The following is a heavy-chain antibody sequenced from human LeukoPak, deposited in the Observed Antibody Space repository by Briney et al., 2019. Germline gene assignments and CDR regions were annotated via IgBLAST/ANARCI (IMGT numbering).Heavy chain of an antibody. J-gene: IGHJ3*02. V-gene: IGHV1-2*02. Sequence: ASVKVSCKASGYTFTGYYMHWVRQAPGQGLEWMGWINPNSGGTNYAQKFQGRVTMTRDTSISTAYMELSRLRSDDTAVYYCARGVPIVATITGALDIWGQGTMVTVSS. CDR1: GYTFTGYY. D-gene: IGHD5-12*01. CDR2: INPNSGGT. CDR3: ARGVPIVATITGALDI.